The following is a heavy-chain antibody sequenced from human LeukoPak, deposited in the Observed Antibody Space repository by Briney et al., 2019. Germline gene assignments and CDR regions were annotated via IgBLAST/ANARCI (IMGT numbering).Heavy chain of an antibody. D-gene: IGHD1-26*01. CDR1: GFTFDDYT. V-gene: IGHV3-43*01. Sequence: GGSLRLSCAASGFTFDDYTMHWVRQAPGKGLEWVSLISWDGVSTYYADSVKGRFTISRDNSKNSLYLQLNSLRTEDTAFYYCAKDGGSGATRPVDFWGQGTLVTVSS. CDR2: ISWDGVST. CDR3: AKDGGSGATRPVDF. J-gene: IGHJ4*02.